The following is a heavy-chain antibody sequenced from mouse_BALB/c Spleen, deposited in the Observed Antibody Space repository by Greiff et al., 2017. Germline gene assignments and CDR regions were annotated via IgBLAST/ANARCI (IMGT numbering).Heavy chain of an antibody. J-gene: IGHJ1*01. V-gene: IGHV1-80*01. Sequence: VKLQESGAELVRPGSSVKISCKASGYAFSSYWMNWVKQRPGQGLEWIGQIYPGDGDTNYNGKFKGKATLTADKSSSTAYMQLSSLTSEDSAVYFCARSDYYGSSYNWYFDVWGAGTTVTVSS. CDR3: ARSDYYGSSYNWYFDV. D-gene: IGHD1-1*01. CDR2: IYPGDGDT. CDR1: GYAFSSYW.